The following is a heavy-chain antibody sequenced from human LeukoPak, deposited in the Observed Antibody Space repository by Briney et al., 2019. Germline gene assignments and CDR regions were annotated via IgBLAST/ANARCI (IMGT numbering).Heavy chain of an antibody. CDR1: GYTFTSYA. D-gene: IGHD2-21*02. CDR3: ARDPLPNFRCGGDCQSAFDY. V-gene: IGHV1-3*01. Sequence: ASVKVSCKASGYTFTSYAMHWVRQAPGQRLEWMGWINAGNGNTKYSQKFQGRVTITRDTSASTAYMELSSLRSEDTAVYYCARDPLPNFRCGGDCQSAFDYWGQGTLVIVSS. J-gene: IGHJ4*02. CDR2: INAGNGNT.